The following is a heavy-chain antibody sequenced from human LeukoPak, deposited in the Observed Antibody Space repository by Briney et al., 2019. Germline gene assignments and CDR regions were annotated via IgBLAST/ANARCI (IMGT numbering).Heavy chain of an antibody. V-gene: IGHV3-23*01. Sequence: GALRLSFAASGFTFSSYAMSWVRQAPGKGLGWVSAISGSGGSTYYADSVKGRFTISRDNSKNTLYLQMNSLRAEDTAVYYCAKDRRGVWGSYRYTALFDYWGQGTLVTVSS. CDR3: AKDRRGVWGSYRYTALFDY. CDR1: GFTFSSYA. CDR2: ISGSGGST. D-gene: IGHD3-16*02. J-gene: IGHJ4*02.